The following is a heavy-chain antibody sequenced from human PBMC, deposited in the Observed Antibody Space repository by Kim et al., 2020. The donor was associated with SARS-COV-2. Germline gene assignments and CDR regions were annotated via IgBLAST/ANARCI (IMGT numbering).Heavy chain of an antibody. Sequence: GGSLRLSCAASGFTFSSYGMHWVRQAPGKGLEWVAVISYDGSNKYYADSVKGRFTISRDNSKNTLYLQMNSLRAEDTAVYYCANGGGIVVVPAAIFNWG. CDR2: ISYDGSNK. CDR3: ANGGGIVVVPAAIFN. V-gene: IGHV3-30*18. D-gene: IGHD2-2*01. CDR1: GFTFSSYG. J-gene: IGHJ1*01.